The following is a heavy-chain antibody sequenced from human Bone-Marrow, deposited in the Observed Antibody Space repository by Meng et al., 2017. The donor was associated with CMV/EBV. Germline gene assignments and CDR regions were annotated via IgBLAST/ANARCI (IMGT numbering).Heavy chain of an antibody. Sequence: SETLSLTCAVYGGSFSGYYWSWIRQPPGKGLEWIGEINHSGSTNYNPSLKSRVTISVDTSKNQFSLKLSSVTAADTAVYYCARGRGYSYGSRTRGPPHWGQGTLVTSPQ. CDR3: ARGRGYSYGSRTRGPPH. V-gene: IGHV4-34*01. D-gene: IGHD5-18*01. J-gene: IGHJ4*02. CDR1: GGSFSGYY. CDR2: INHSGST.